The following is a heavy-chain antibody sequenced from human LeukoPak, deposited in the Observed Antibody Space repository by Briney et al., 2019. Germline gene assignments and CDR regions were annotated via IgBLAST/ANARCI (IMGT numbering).Heavy chain of an antibody. V-gene: IGHV4-39*07. CDR3: ARDHRYCSSTSCSNWFDP. CDR2: IYYSGST. CDR1: GGSISSSSYY. Sequence: PSETLSVTCTVSGGSISSSSYYWGWIRQPPGKGLEWIGSIYYSGSTYYNPSLKSRVTISVDTSKNQFSLKLSSVTAADTAVYYCARDHRYCSSTSCSNWFDPWGQGTLVTVSS. D-gene: IGHD2-2*01. J-gene: IGHJ5*02.